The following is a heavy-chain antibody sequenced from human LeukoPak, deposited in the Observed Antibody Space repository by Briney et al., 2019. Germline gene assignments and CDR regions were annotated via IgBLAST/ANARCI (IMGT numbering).Heavy chain of an antibody. J-gene: IGHJ6*02. Sequence: ASVKVSCKASGYTFTSYGISWVRQAPGQGLEWMGWMNPNSGNTGYAQKFQGRVTMTRNTSISTAYMELSSLRSEDTAVYYCARHPGSDGMDVWGQGTTVTVSS. D-gene: IGHD3-10*01. CDR2: MNPNSGNT. V-gene: IGHV1-8*02. CDR1: GYTFTSYG. CDR3: ARHPGSDGMDV.